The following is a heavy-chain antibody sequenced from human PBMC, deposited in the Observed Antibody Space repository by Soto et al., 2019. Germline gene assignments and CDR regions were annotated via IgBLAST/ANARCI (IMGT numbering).Heavy chain of an antibody. CDR3: TKLLWSGESPLPFDY. CDR1: GFTFGDYA. CDR2: IRSKAYGGTT. J-gene: IGHJ4*02. V-gene: IGHV3-49*03. D-gene: IGHD3-10*01. Sequence: SLRLSCTSSGFTFGDYAMICFRQSPGKGLEWVGFIRSKAYGGTTEYAASVKGRFTISRDDSKSIAYLQMNSLKTEDTAVYYCTKLLWSGESPLPFDYWRPGPLVNVS.